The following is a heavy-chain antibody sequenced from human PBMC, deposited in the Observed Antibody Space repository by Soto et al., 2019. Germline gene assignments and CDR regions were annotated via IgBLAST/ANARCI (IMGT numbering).Heavy chain of an antibody. D-gene: IGHD3-10*01. CDR1: GYNFTNYG. CDR2: ISADNGNT. Sequence: QVQLVQSGAEVKKPGASVKVSCKASGYNFTNYGISWVRQAPGQGLEWMGWISADNGNTNYAQKLQGRVTMTTDTSTSTAYMELRSLRSDDTAVYYCARGKEDWGSGKNYYYYYMDVWGKGTTVTVSS. CDR3: ARGKEDWGSGKNYYYYYMDV. V-gene: IGHV1-18*01. J-gene: IGHJ6*03.